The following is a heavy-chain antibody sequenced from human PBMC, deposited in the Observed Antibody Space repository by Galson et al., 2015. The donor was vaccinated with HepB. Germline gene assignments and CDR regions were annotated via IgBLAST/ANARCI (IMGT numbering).Heavy chain of an antibody. CDR2: ISTSGLNI. CDR1: GFTFSDYY. D-gene: IGHD6-19*01. V-gene: IGHV3-11*01. J-gene: IGHJ5*02. CDR3: AREARQWLVDWVDP. Sequence: RLSCAASGFTFSDYYMVWVRQAPGKGLEWISYISTSGLNIYYAESVKGRFTISRDNVKNSVYLQMDNLRVDDTAVYYCAREARQWLVDWVDPWGQGTLVIVSS.